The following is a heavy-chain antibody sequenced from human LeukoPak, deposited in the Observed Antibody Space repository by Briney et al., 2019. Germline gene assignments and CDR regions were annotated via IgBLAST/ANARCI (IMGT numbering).Heavy chain of an antibody. CDR1: AFTFSSYA. Sequence: GGSLRLSCAAAAFTFSSYAMSWVRQAPGKGLEWVSALSGSGSSTYYADSGKGRFTISRDNSKTTLYQQMTSLSADDTAVYSCAKAGRGGDRDYSDYYYFHGRLGQRDHGHRLL. CDR3: AKAGRGGDRDYSDYYYFHGR. J-gene: IGHJ6*03. CDR2: LSGSGSST. D-gene: IGHD4-11*01. V-gene: IGHV3-23*01.